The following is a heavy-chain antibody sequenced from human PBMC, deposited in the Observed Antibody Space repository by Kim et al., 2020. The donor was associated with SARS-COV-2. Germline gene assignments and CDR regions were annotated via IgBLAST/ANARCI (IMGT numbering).Heavy chain of an antibody. CDR1: GGSISSSSYY. Sequence: SETLSLTCSVSGGSISSSSYYWGWIRQPPGKGLEWIGSIHLSGTTYYKPSLKSRVTISLDTSKNQFSLKLNSVSAADTAVYYCARQSMATITPDYFDNLG. CDR2: IHLSGTT. V-gene: IGHV4-39*01. J-gene: IGHJ4*01. D-gene: IGHD5-18*01. CDR3: ARQSMATITPDYFDN.